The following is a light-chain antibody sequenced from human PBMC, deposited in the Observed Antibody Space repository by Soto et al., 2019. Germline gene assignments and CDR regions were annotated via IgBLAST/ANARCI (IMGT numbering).Light chain of an antibody. CDR3: QQHDKWPFT. V-gene: IGKV3-15*01. CDR1: QSVSSN. CDR2: GAS. Sequence: EIVMTQSPATLSVSPGERATLSCRASQSVSSNLAWYQQKPGQAPRLLIYGASTRATGIPARLSGSGSGTEFLLTISRLQSEDFAVYYCQQHDKWPFTFGQGTKLDIK. J-gene: IGKJ2*01.